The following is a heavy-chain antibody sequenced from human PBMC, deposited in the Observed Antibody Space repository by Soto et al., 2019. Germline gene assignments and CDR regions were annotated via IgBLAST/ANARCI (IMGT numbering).Heavy chain of an antibody. J-gene: IGHJ5*02. D-gene: IGHD4-17*01. V-gene: IGHV1-8*01. CDR1: GYTFTSYD. Sequence: ASVKVSCKAAGYTFTSYDINWVRQATGQGLEYLGWMNPNSGNTGYVQKFQGRVTMTWDSSITTAYMELSSLRSEDTAVYFCARGVKYGAYSRWFDPWG. CDR2: MNPNSGNT. CDR3: ARGVKYGAYSRWFDP.